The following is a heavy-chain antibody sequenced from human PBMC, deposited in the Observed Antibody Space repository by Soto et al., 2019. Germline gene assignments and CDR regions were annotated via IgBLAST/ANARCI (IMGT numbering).Heavy chain of an antibody. CDR1: GFTFSSYG. CDR2: IWYDGSNK. CDR3: ARGQSGSYSMDY. J-gene: IGHJ4*02. Sequence: QVQLVESGGGVVQPGRSLRLSCAASGFTFSSYGMHWVRQAPGKGLEWVAVIWYDGSNKYYADSVKGRFTISRDNSKNTLYLHMNSLRAEDTAVYYCARGQSGSYSMDYWGQRTLVTVSS. D-gene: IGHD1-26*01. V-gene: IGHV3-33*01.